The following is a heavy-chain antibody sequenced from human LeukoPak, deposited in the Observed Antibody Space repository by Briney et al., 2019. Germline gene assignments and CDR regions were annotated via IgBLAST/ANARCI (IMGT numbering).Heavy chain of an antibody. CDR1: GYTFTSYY. J-gene: IGHJ4*02. CDR3: ARTCSSSSCYMVH. Sequence: ASVKVSCKASGYTFTSYYTHWVRQAPGQGLEWMGIIKPSGGSTLYAQKFQGRVTVTSDMSTSTVYVELSSLRSEDTALYYCARTCSSSSCYMVHWGQGTLVTVSS. D-gene: IGHD2-2*02. V-gene: IGHV1-46*01. CDR2: IKPSGGST.